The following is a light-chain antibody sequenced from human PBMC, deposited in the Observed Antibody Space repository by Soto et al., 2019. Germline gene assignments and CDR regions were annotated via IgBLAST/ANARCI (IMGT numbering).Light chain of an antibody. CDR1: QSVNSVY. CDR2: GAS. V-gene: IGKV3-20*01. CDR3: QQYGSSPPIT. J-gene: IGKJ5*01. Sequence: EIVLTQSPGTLSLSPGERASLSCRADQSVNSVYLAWYQHKPGQAPRLLIYGASDRATGIPDRFSGSGSGTDFTLTISRLEPEDFAVYYCQQYGSSPPITFGQGTRLEIK.